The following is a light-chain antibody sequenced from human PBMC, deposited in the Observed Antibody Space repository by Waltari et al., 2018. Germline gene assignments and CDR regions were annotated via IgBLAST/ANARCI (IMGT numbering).Light chain of an antibody. J-gene: IGKJ1*01. Sequence: DIQMTQSPSPLSAPVGDRVTITCRASQSIRNYLNWYQQKPGRAPKLLIYAASSLQSGVPSRFSGSGSGTDFTLTITSLQPEDFASYYCQQTSSAPWTFGQGTKVEIK. CDR3: QQTSSAPWT. CDR1: QSIRNY. V-gene: IGKV1-39*01. CDR2: AAS.